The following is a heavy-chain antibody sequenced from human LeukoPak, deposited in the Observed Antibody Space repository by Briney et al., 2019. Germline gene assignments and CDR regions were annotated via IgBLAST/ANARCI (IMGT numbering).Heavy chain of an antibody. D-gene: IGHD2-15*01. CDR3: ARGGGNYLFFCDRGRLDP. CDR1: NGSFSNYY. CDR2: ISRSGTT. V-gene: IGHV4-34*01. Sequence: SETLSLTCAVNNGSFSNYYWTWIRQSPGKGLQWIGEISRSGTTNYNPSLKSRLTLSMDESKNHLSLTLTSVTAADTALYFCARGGGNYLFFCDRGRLDPWGQRTLVTVSS. J-gene: IGHJ5*02.